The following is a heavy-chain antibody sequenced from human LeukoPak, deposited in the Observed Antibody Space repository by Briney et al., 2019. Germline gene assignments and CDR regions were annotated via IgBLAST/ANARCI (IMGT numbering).Heavy chain of an antibody. CDR2: INHSGST. CDR1: GGSFSGYY. V-gene: IGHV4-34*01. J-gene: IGHJ4*02. CDR3: ARGARWLQFGIDY. D-gene: IGHD5-24*01. Sequence: SETLSLTCAVYGGSFSGYYWSWIRQPPGKGLEWIGEINHSGSTNYNPSLKSRVTISVDTSKNQFSLKLSSVTAADTAVYYCARGARWLQFGIDYWGQGTLVTVSS.